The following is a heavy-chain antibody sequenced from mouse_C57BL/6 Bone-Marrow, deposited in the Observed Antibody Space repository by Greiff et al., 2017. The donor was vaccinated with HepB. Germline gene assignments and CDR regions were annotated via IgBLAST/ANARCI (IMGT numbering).Heavy chain of an antibody. CDR1: GYTFTDYY. Sequence: EVQLQQSGPELVKPGASVKISCKASGYTFTDYYMNWVKQSHGKSLEWIGDINPNNGGTSYNQKFKGKATLTVDKSSSTAYMELRSLTSEDSAVYYCASTGRPDWYFDVWGTGTTVTVSS. CDR3: ASTGRPDWYFDV. CDR2: INPNNGGT. D-gene: IGHD4-1*01. J-gene: IGHJ1*03. V-gene: IGHV1-26*01.